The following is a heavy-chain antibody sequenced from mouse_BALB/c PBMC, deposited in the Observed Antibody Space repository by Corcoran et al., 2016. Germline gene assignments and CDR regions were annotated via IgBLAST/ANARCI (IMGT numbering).Heavy chain of an antibody. CDR3: ARRTYYDPYYYAMDY. Sequence: QVQLQQSGPELVKPGTSVKMSCKASGYTFTDYVISWVKQRTGQGLEWSGEIYPGSGSTYYNEKFKGKATLTADKSSNTAYMQLSSLTSEYSAVYFCARRTYYDPYYYAMDYWGQGTSVTVSS. CDR2: IYPGSGST. D-gene: IGHD2-4*01. J-gene: IGHJ4*01. CDR1: GYTFTDYV. V-gene: IGHV1-81*01.